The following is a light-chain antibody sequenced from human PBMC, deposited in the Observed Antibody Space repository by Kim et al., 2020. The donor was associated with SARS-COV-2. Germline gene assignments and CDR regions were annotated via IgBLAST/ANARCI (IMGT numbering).Light chain of an antibody. Sequence: IQLTQSPSSLSASVGDSVTITCRASQGISSYLAWYQQKPGKAPNLLIYAASTLHSGVPSRFSGSGSGTDFTLTISSLQPEDSATYYCQRLNSKSYTFGQGTKLEI. CDR3: QRLNSKSYT. CDR2: AAS. V-gene: IGKV1-9*01. CDR1: QGISSY. J-gene: IGKJ2*01.